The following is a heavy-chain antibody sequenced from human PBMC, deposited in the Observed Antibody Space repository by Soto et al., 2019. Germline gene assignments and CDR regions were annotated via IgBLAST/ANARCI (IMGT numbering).Heavy chain of an antibody. CDR1: GFICSSYD. Sequence: RLSCAASGFICSSYDMSWVRQAPGKGLEWVSTILVDGRTFYVDSVKGRFTISRDNSKNTVYLQMNSLTAGDTALYYCAKATATGGGAFDICGQGTMVTVSS. D-gene: IGHD2-8*02. J-gene: IGHJ3*02. CDR2: ILVDGRT. CDR3: AKATATGGGAFDI. V-gene: IGHV3-23*01.